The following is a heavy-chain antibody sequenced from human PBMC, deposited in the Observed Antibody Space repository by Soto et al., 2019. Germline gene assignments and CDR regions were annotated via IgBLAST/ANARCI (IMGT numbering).Heavy chain of an antibody. V-gene: IGHV3-7*03. Sequence: EVQLVESGGGLVQPGGSLRLSCAASGFTFSGYWMSWVRQAPGKGLEWVANVKEDGSEKYYVDSVKGRFTISRDNAKNSLFLQMNSLRAEDTAIYYCAKDWGSVSYYSDHWGQGTLVTVSS. J-gene: IGHJ5*02. CDR3: AKDWGSVSYYSDH. D-gene: IGHD3-10*01. CDR1: GFTFSGYW. CDR2: VKEDGSEK.